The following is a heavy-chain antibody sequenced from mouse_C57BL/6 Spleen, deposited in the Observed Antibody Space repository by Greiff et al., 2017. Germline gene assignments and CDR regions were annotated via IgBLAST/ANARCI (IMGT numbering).Heavy chain of an antibody. CDR1: GFTFSSYA. D-gene: IGHD2-1*01. J-gene: IGHJ3*01. CDR2: ISDGGSYT. CDR3: ARDRDGNYAAY. Sequence: EVHLVESGGGLVKPGGSLKLSCAASGFTFSSYAMSWVRQTPEKRLEWVATISDGGSYTYYPDNVKGRFTISRDNAKNNLYLQMSHLKSEDTAMYYCARDRDGNYAAYWGQGTLVTVSA. V-gene: IGHV5-4*01.